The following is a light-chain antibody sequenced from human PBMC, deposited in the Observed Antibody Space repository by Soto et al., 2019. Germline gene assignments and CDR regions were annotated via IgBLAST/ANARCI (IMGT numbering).Light chain of an antibody. J-gene: IGKJ4*01. Sequence: VWTHSQGTLSFSPGERSSLSCRSSRTVRNNYLAWYQQKPGQAPRLLIYDASSRATGIPDRFSGGGSGTDFTLTISRLEPEDFAVYYCQQFSSYPLTFAGRTKVDIK. CDR2: DAS. CDR3: QQFSSYPLT. V-gene: IGKV3-20*01. CDR1: RTVRNNY.